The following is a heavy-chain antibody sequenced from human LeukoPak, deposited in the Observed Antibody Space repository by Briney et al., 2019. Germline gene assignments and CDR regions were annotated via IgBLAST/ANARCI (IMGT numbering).Heavy chain of an antibody. CDR3: ARDGIAVAGTDY. V-gene: IGHV3-21*01. D-gene: IGHD6-19*01. J-gene: IGHJ4*02. Sequence: GGSLRLSCAASGFIFNNYALSWVSQTPGKGLDWVSSISSSSSYIYYADSAKGRFTISRDNAKNSLYLQMNSLRAEDTAVYYCARDGIAVAGTDYWGQGTLVTVSS. CDR2: ISSSSSYI. CDR1: GFIFNNYA.